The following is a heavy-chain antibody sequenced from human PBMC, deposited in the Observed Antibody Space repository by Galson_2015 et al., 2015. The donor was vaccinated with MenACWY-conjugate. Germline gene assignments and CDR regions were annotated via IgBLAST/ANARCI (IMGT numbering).Heavy chain of an antibody. Sequence: SLRLSCAASGFTFSSYAMNWVRQAPGKGLEWVSTISGGGDRTNYADSVKGRFTISRDNSKNTLYLQMNSLRAEDTAVYCCAKRGVDGSGPFYANNWFDSGGQGPLVTVSS. CDR1: GFTFSSYA. J-gene: IGHJ5*01. D-gene: IGHD3-10*01. V-gene: IGHV3-23*01. CDR2: ISGGGDRT. CDR3: AKRGVDGSGPFYANNWFDS.